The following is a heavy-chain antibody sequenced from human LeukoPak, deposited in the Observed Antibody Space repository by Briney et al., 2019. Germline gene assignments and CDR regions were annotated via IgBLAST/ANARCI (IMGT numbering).Heavy chain of an antibody. D-gene: IGHD3-3*01. CDR3: ARGRSRYDFWSGYSPSHYYMDV. CDR2: MNPNSGNT. J-gene: IGHJ6*03. V-gene: IGHV1-8*01. Sequence: ASVKVSCKASGYTFTSYDINWVRQATGQGLEWMGWMNPNSGNTGYAQKFQGRVTMTRNTSISTAYMELSSLRSEDTAVYYCARGRSRYDFWSGYSPSHYYMDVWGKGTTVTVSS. CDR1: GYTFTSYD.